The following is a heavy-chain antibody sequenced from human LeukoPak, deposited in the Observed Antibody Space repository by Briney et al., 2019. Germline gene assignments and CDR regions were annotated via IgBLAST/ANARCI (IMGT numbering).Heavy chain of an antibody. CDR1: RLTFSNYA. V-gene: IGHV3-23*01. Sequence: PGGSLRLSCAASRLTFSNYAMSWFRQAPGKGLEWVSGITSGFTPHYADSVKGRFTISRDNSKNTFHLQMNSLRAEDTAVYYCAKDYSDSRVGDVFFEYWGQGTLVTVSS. CDR3: AKDYSDSRVGDVFFEY. J-gene: IGHJ4*02. CDR2: ITSGFTP. D-gene: IGHD1-26*01.